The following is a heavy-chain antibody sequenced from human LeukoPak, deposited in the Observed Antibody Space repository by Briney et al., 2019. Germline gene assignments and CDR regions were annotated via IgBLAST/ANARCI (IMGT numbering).Heavy chain of an antibody. CDR3: AKARSHRRNYYVSGNTRVAFDI. CDR2: IYHIGST. J-gene: IGHJ3*02. V-gene: IGHV4-30-2*01. D-gene: IGHD3-10*01. Sequence: SQTLSLTCTVSGGSISSGNYYWSWIRQPPGKGLEWIGYIYHIGSTYYNPSLKSRVTISVDTSKNQFSLKLSSVTAADTAVYYCAKARSHRRNYYVSGNTRVAFDIWGQGTMVTVSS. CDR1: GGSISSGNYY.